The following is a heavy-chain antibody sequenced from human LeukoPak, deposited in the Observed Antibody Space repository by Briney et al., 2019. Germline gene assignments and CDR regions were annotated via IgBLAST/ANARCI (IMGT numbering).Heavy chain of an antibody. Sequence: SETLSLTCAVYGGSFSGYYWSWIRQPPGKGLEWIGEINHSGSTNYNPSLKSRVTISVDTSKNQFSLKLSSVTAADTAVYYCARRAIAAAAHNWFDPWGQGTLVTVSS. J-gene: IGHJ5*02. V-gene: IGHV4-34*01. CDR3: ARRAIAAAAHNWFDP. CDR1: GGSFSGYY. D-gene: IGHD6-13*01. CDR2: INHSGST.